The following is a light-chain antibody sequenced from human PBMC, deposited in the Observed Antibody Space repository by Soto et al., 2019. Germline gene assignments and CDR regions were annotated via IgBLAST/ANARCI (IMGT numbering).Light chain of an antibody. Sequence: EIVLTQSPATLSSSPGERATLSCRASQSVGSSLDWYQQKPGKAPRLLIYDASNRATGIPARFSGSGSGTDFTLTISSLESEDFAVYYCLQRGDWPPLTFGQGTKVEIK. CDR2: DAS. J-gene: IGKJ1*01. V-gene: IGKV3-11*01. CDR3: LQRGDWPPLT. CDR1: QSVGSS.